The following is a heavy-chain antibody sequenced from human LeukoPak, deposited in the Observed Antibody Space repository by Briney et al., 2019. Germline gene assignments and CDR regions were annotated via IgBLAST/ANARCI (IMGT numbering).Heavy chain of an antibody. CDR1: GFTFSSYS. D-gene: IGHD2-2*02. CDR2: ISSSSSYI. CDR3: ARDLGGYCSSTSCYKKQPYFDY. J-gene: IGHJ4*02. Sequence: GGSLRLSCAASGFTFSSYSMNWVRQAPGKGLEWVSSISSSSSYIYYADSVKGRFTIPRDNAKNSLYLQMNSLRAEDTAVYYCARDLGGYCSSTSCYKKQPYFDYWGQGTLVTVSS. V-gene: IGHV3-21*01.